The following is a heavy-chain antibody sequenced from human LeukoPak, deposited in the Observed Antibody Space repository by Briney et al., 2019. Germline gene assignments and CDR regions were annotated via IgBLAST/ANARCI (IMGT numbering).Heavy chain of an antibody. J-gene: IGHJ4*02. Sequence: KPSETLSLTCTVSGGSVSSGSYYWSWIRQPPGKGLEWIGYIYYSGSTNYNPSLKSRVTISVDTSKNQFSLKLSSVTAADTAVYYCARDGPTYDILTGYYNGEYYFHYWGQGTLVTVSS. CDR1: GGSVSSGSYY. CDR3: ARDGPTYDILTGYYNGEYYFHY. V-gene: IGHV4-61*01. D-gene: IGHD3-9*01. CDR2: IYYSGST.